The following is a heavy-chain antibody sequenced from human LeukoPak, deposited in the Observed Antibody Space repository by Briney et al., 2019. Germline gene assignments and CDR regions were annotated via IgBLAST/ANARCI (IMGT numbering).Heavy chain of an antibody. Sequence: SETLSLTCTVSGGSISSSSYYWGWIRQPPGKGLEWIGSIYYSGSTYYNPSLKSRVTISVDTPKNQFSLKLSSVTAADTAVYYCARDEHSYGSFDYWGQGTLVTVSS. D-gene: IGHD5-18*01. CDR2: IYYSGST. CDR1: GGSISSSSYY. CDR3: ARDEHSYGSFDY. V-gene: IGHV4-39*07. J-gene: IGHJ4*02.